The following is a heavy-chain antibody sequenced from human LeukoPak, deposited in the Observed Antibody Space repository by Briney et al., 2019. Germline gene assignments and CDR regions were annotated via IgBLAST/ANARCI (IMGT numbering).Heavy chain of an antibody. V-gene: IGHV7-4-1*02. CDR3: ARESSSGWLEYFQH. CDR2: INTNTGNP. Sequence: GASVKVSCKASGYTFTSYAMNWVRQAPGQGLEWMGWINTNTGNPTYAQGFTGRFVFSLDTSVSTAYLQISSLKAEDTAVYYCARESSSGWLEYFQHWGQGTLVTVSS. CDR1: GYTFTSYA. D-gene: IGHD6-19*01. J-gene: IGHJ1*01.